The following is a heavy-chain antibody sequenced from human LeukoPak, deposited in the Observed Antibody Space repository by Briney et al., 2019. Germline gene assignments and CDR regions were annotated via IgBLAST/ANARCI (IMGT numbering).Heavy chain of an antibody. V-gene: IGHV4-59*01. Sequence: SETLSLTRTVSGGSISSYYWSWLRQPPGKGLEWIGYIYYSGTTNYNPSLKSRVTISVDTSKNQFSLKLSSVTAADAAVYYCARGEGLGDFDYWGQGALVTVSS. J-gene: IGHJ4*02. CDR3: ARGEGLGDFDY. D-gene: IGHD5-24*01. CDR1: GGSISSYY. CDR2: IYYSGTT.